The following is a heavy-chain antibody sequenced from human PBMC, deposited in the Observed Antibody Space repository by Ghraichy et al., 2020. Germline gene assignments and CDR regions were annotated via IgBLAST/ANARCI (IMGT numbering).Heavy chain of an antibody. Sequence: GGSLRLSCAASGFTFSSYGMHWVRQAPGKGLEWVVVIWYDGSNKYYADSVKGRFTISRDNSKNTLYLQMNSLRAEDTAVYYCARDPALYYYYYMDVWGKGTTVTVAS. V-gene: IGHV3-33*01. CDR1: GFTFSSYG. CDR2: IWYDGSNK. J-gene: IGHJ6*03. CDR3: ARDPALYYYYYMDV.